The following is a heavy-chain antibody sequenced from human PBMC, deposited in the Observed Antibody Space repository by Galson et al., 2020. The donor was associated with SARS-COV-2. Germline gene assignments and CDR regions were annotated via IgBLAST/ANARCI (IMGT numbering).Heavy chain of an antibody. CDR1: GCSISSYY. CDR3: ARGGTGSYCGGDCYSLWFDP. D-gene: IGHD2-21*02. V-gene: IGHV4-59*01. J-gene: IGHJ5*02. CDR2: IYYSGST. Sequence: SETLSLTCTVSGCSISSYYWSWIRQPPGKGLEWIGYIYYSGSTNYNPSLKSRVTISVDTSKNQFSLKLSSVTAADTAVYYCARGGTGSYCGGDCYSLWFDPWGQGTLVTVSS.